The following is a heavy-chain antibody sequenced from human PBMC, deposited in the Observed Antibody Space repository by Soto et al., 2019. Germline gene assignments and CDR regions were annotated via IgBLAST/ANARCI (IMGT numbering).Heavy chain of an antibody. CDR1: GGSISSYY. J-gene: IGHJ6*02. CDR3: ARTSGYSGYVGTYYYYGMDV. Sequence: TVSGGSISSYYWSWIRQPAGKGLEWIGRIYTSGSTNYNPSLKSRVTMSVDTSKNQFSLKLSSVTAADTAVYYCARTSGYSGYVGTYYYYGMDVWGQGTTVTVSS. D-gene: IGHD5-12*01. V-gene: IGHV4-4*07. CDR2: IYTSGST.